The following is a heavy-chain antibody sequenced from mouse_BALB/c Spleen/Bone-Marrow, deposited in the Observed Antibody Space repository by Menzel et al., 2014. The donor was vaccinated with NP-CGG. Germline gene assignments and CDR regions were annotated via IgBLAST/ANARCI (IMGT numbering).Heavy chain of an antibody. V-gene: IGHV5-12-1*01. CDR2: ISSGGGST. D-gene: IGHD2-2*01. CDR3: ARQKGYSYAMNY. Sequence: EVKLVEPGGGLVKHGGSLKLSCAASGFASSGNDMSWVRQTPEKRLEWVAYISSGGGSTYYPGTVKGRFTISRDNAKNAQYLQMNNLKSEDTAMYDCARQKGYSYAMNYWGQGTSVTVSS. J-gene: IGHJ4*01. CDR1: GFASSGND.